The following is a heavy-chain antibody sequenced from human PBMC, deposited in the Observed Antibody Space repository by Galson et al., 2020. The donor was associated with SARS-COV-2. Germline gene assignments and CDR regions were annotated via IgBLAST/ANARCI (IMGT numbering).Heavy chain of an antibody. Sequence: GGSLRLSCVGSGFTFSSHWMSWVRQAPGKGLEWVADIKPDGSDKYYVDSVKGRFTIARDNAKNSLYLQMNSLGAEDTAVYYCARGHWGRDYWGQGTLVTVSS. J-gene: IGHJ4*02. D-gene: IGHD7-27*01. V-gene: IGHV3-7*04. CDR3: ARGHWGRDY. CDR1: GFTFSSHW. CDR2: IKPDGSDK.